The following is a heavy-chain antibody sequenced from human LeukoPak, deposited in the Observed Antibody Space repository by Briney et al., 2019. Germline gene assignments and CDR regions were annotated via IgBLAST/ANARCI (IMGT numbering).Heavy chain of an antibody. CDR1: GISLSNYG. CDR3: AKRGVVIRVILVGFHKEAYYFDS. D-gene: IGHD3-22*01. J-gene: IGHJ4*02. Sequence: GGSLRLSCAVSGISLSNYGMSWVRQAPGKGLEWVAGISGSGGSTNYADSVKGRFTISRDNPKNTLYLQMNRLRAEDTAVYFCAKRGVVIRVILVGFHKEAYYFDSRGQGALVTVSS. V-gene: IGHV3-23*01. CDR2: ISGSGGST.